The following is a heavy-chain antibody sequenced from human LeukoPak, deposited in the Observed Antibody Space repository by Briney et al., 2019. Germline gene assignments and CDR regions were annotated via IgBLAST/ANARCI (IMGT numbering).Heavy chain of an antibody. Sequence: GGSLRLSCAASGFTFSSYTMNWVRQAPGKGLEWVSSISSSSSYIYYADSVKGRFTISRDNAKNSLYLQMNSLRAEDTAIYYCAREEYYYISGSRIDYWGQGTLVTVSS. CDR3: AREEYYYISGSRIDY. V-gene: IGHV3-21*01. J-gene: IGHJ4*02. CDR1: GFTFSSYT. D-gene: IGHD3-10*01. CDR2: ISSSSSYI.